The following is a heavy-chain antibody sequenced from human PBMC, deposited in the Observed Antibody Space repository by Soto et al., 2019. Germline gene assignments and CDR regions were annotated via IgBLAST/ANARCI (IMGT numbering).Heavy chain of an antibody. CDR1: GFTFSTYG. CDR3: ARDYSGWDAFDI. V-gene: IGHV3-48*01. J-gene: IGHJ3*02. CDR2: ISISSSTI. Sequence: GGSLRLSCAASGFTFSTYGINWVRQGPGKGLEWVSYISISSSTIYYADSVKGRFTISRDNSKNSLYLQMNSLRAEYTAVYYCARDYSGWDAFDIWGQGTMVTVSS. D-gene: IGHD6-19*01.